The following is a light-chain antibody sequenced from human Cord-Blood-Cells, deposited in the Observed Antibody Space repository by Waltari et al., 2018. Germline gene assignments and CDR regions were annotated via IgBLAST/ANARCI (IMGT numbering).Light chain of an antibody. Sequence: QSALTQPASVSGSPGQSITISCTGTSSDVGSYNLVSWYQQHPGKAPELMIYEGSKRPSGFSNRFSGSKSGNTASLTISGLQAEDEADYYCCSYAGSSSYVVGTGTKVTVL. J-gene: IGLJ1*01. CDR1: SSDVGSYNL. CDR3: CSYAGSSSYV. CDR2: EGS. V-gene: IGLV2-23*01.